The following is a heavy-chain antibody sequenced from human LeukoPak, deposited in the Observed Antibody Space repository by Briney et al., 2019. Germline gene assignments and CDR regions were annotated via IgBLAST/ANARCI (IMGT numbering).Heavy chain of an antibody. D-gene: IGHD2-21*02. V-gene: IGHV3-30*18. Sequence: QPGGSLRLSCAASGFTFGSYGMHWVRQAPGKGLEWVAVISYDGSNKYYADSVKGRFTISRDNSKNTLYLQMNSLRAEDRAVYYCAKVMVVTAILDYWGQGTLVTVSS. CDR1: GFTFGSYG. J-gene: IGHJ4*02. CDR2: ISYDGSNK. CDR3: AKVMVVTAILDY.